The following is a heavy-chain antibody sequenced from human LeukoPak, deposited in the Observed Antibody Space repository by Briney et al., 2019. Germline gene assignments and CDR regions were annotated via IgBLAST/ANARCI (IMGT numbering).Heavy chain of an antibody. D-gene: IGHD4-23*01. CDR1: GFTFSSYW. CDR3: AREAYGGNSEVFDY. V-gene: IGHV3-74*01. CDR2: INSDGSST. Sequence: GGSLRLSCAASGFTFSSYWMHWVRQAPGKGLVWVSHINSDGSSTNYADSVKGRLTISRDNAKNTLYLQMNSLRAEDTAVYYCAREAYGGNSEVFDYWGQGTLVTVSS. J-gene: IGHJ4*02.